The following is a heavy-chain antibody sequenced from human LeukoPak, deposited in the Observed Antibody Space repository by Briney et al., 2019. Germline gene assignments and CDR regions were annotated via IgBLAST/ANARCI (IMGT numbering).Heavy chain of an antibody. CDR3: ATMPKSSGYSNYFGN. CDR1: GDSISSGGFS. V-gene: IGHV4-30-2*01. Sequence: SETLSLTCTVSGDSISSGGFSWSWVRQPPGKGLEWIGYIHYSESTYYNPSLTSRVTISVDKSKNLFSLRLSSVTAADTAVYYCATMPKSSGYSNYFGNWGQGTLVTVSS. D-gene: IGHD3-22*01. CDR2: IHYSEST. J-gene: IGHJ4*02.